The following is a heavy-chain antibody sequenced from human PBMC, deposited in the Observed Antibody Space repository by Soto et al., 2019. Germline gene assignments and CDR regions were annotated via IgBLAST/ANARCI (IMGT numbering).Heavy chain of an antibody. CDR1: GGPFSSYA. Sequence: SVKVSCKASGGPFSSYAVSWVRQAPGQGLEWMGGIIPIFGTANYAQKFQGRVTITADKSTSTAYMELSGLRSEDTAVYYCARDRRVVPADIPYYFDYWGQGTLVTVSS. CDR3: ARDRRVVPADIPYYFDY. V-gene: IGHV1-69*06. D-gene: IGHD2-2*02. J-gene: IGHJ4*02. CDR2: IIPIFGTA.